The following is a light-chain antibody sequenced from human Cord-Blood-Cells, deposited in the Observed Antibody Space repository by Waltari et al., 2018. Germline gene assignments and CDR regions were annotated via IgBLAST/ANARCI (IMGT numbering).Light chain of an antibody. CDR2: EVS. CDR3: SSYTSSSTPFYV. CDR1: SSDVGGYNY. J-gene: IGLJ1*01. V-gene: IGLV2-14*01. Sequence: QSALTQPAPVSGPPGQSITISCTGTSSDVGGYNYVSWYQQHPGKAPKLMIYEVSNRPSGVSNRFSGSKSGNTASLTISGLQAEDEADYYCSSYTSSSTPFYVFGTGTKVTVL.